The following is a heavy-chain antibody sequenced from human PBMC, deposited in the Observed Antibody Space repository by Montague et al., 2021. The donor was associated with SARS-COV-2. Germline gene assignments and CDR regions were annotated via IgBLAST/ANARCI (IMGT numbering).Heavy chain of an antibody. J-gene: IGHJ6*02. Sequence: SETLSLTCTVSGGSISSSSYYWGWIRQPPGKGLEWIGSIYYSGSTYYNPSLKSRVTISADKSKNQFSLKLSSVTAADTAVYYCARRHLGYYYYGMDVWGQGTTVTVSS. CDR2: IYYSGST. V-gene: IGHV4-39*07. CDR3: ARRHLGYYYYGMDV. CDR1: GGSISSSSYY.